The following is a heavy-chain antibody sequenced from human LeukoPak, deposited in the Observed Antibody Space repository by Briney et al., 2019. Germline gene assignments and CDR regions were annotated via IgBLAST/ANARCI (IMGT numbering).Heavy chain of an antibody. Sequence: PSETLSLTCTVSGGSISSYYWSWIRQAPGKGLEWIAYIYYSGSTNYNPSLKSRVTISVNTSKNQFSLKLSSVTAADTAVYYCARGGAVADFDYWGQGTLVTVSS. CDR1: GGSISSYY. CDR2: IYYSGST. J-gene: IGHJ4*02. CDR3: ARGGAVADFDY. D-gene: IGHD6-19*01. V-gene: IGHV4-59*01.